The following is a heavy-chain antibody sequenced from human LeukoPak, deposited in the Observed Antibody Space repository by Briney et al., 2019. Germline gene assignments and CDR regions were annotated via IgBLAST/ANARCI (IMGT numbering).Heavy chain of an antibody. CDR3: ARDLMT. Sequence: PSETLSLTCPVSGGSFSGKYWTWIRQPPGKGLGWIGEITYSGSIYYNPSLKSRVTISVDTSKNQFSLKLNSVTAADTAVYYCARDLMTWGQGTLVTVSS. V-gene: IGHV4-34*01. J-gene: IGHJ4*02. CDR1: GGSFSGKY. CDR2: ITYSGSI.